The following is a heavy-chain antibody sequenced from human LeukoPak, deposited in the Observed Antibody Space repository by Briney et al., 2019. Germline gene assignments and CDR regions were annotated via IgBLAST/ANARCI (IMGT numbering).Heavy chain of an antibody. J-gene: IGHJ4*02. CDR2: INSDGSST. CDR1: GFTFSRYW. CDR3: ARDTGRSGYYFDY. Sequence: GGSLRLSCAASGFTFSRYWMHWVRQAPGKGLVWVSRINSDGSSTSYADSVKGRFTISRDNAKNTLYLQMNSLRADDTAVYYCARDTGRSGYYFDYWGQGTLVTVSS. D-gene: IGHD3-22*01. V-gene: IGHV3-74*01.